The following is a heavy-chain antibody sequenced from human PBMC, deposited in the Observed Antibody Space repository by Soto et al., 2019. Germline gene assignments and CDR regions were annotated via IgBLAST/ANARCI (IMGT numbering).Heavy chain of an antibody. J-gene: IGHJ4*02. CDR3: ARVAPDKSYFVS. Sequence: SETLSLTCAVYGGSFSGYYWSWIRQFPEKGLEWIGEMNHSGRSNQNPSLKRRVSISVDTSKTQFSLRLRSVTAADTAMYYCARVAPDKSYFVSWGLATLVTVSS. V-gene: IGHV4-34*01. CDR2: MNHSGRS. CDR1: GGSFSGYY.